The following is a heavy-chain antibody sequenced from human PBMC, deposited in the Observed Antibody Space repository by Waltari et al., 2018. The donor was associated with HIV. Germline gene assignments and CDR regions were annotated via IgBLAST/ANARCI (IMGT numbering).Heavy chain of an antibody. CDR3: ARGDYRVVYFDY. V-gene: IGHV3-21*01. CDR2: ISSSSSYI. J-gene: IGHJ4*02. CDR1: GVTFRSDS. D-gene: IGHD4-17*01. Sequence: EVQRVEAWGGLVEPGGSVRVAGASAGVTFRSDSMDWARQASGKGLEWVSSISSSSSYIYYAESLKGRFTISRDNAKNSLYLQMNSLRAEDTAVYYCARGDYRVVYFDYWGQGTLVTVSS.